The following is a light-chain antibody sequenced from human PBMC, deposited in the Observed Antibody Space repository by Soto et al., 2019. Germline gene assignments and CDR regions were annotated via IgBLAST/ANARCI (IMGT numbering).Light chain of an antibody. J-gene: IGKJ1*01. Sequence: DIQMTQSPSTLSGSVGDRVTITCRASQTISSWLAWYQQKPGKAPKPMIYDASSLESGVPSRFSGSGSGKEFTLTISSLQPDDFATYYCQQYSTVWAFGQGTKVDIK. V-gene: IGKV1-5*01. CDR1: QTISSW. CDR2: DAS. CDR3: QQYSTVWA.